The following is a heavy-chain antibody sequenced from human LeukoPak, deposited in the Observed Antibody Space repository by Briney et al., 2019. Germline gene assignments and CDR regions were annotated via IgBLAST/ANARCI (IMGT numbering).Heavy chain of an antibody. D-gene: IGHD3-3*01. CDR3: AREENYDFWSGDGGY. Sequence: PSETLSLTCTVSGGSISSYYWSWIRQPPGKGLEWIGYIYYSGSTNYNPSLKSRVTISVDTSKNQFSLKLSSVTAADTAVYYCAREENYDFWSGDGGYWGQGTLVTVSS. CDR1: GGSISSYY. V-gene: IGHV4-59*01. J-gene: IGHJ4*02. CDR2: IYYSGST.